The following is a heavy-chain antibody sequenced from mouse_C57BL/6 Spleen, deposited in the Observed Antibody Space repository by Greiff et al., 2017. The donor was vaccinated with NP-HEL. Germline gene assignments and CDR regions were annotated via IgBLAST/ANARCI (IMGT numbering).Heavy chain of an antibody. CDR3: ARKFI. J-gene: IGHJ2*01. V-gene: IGHV1-50*01. CDR1: GYTFTSYW. D-gene: IGHD1-1*01. Sequence: VQLQQPGAELVKPGASVKLSCKASGYTFTSYWMQWVKQRPGQGLEWIGEIDPSDSYTNYNQKFKGKATLTVDTSSSTAYMQLSSLTSEDSAVYYCARKFIWGQGTTLTVSS. CDR2: IDPSDSYT.